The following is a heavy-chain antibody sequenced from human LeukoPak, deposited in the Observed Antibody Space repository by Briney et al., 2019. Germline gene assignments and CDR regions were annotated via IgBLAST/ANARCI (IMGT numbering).Heavy chain of an antibody. CDR1: GYSISSGYY. V-gene: IGHV4-38-2*02. D-gene: IGHD2-15*01. CDR2: IYHSGST. CDR3: ARCGCSGGSCYYLETNWFDP. Sequence: SETLSLTCTVSGYSISSGYYWGWIRQPPGKGLEWIGSIYHSGSTYYNPSLKSRVTISVDTSKNQFSLKLSSVTAADTAVYYCARCGCSGGSCYYLETNWFDPWGQGTLVTVSS. J-gene: IGHJ5*02.